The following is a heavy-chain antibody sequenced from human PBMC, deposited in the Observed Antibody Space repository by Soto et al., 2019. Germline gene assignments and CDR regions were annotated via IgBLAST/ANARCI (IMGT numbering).Heavy chain of an antibody. Sequence: GESLKISCKGSGYSFTSYWISWVRQMPGKGLEWMGRIDPSDSYTNYSPSFQGHVTISADKSIRTAYLQWSSLTASDTAMYYCARHPSCSSTHCYTEYYYYGMDVWGQGTTVTVSS. D-gene: IGHD2-2*02. CDR3: ARHPSCSSTHCYTEYYYYGMDV. J-gene: IGHJ6*02. CDR1: GYSFTSYW. V-gene: IGHV5-10-1*01. CDR2: IDPSDSYT.